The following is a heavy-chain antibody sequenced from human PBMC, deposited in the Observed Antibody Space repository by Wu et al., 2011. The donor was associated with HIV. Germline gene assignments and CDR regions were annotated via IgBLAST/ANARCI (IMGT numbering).Heavy chain of an antibody. CDR1: EAPSKTYA. J-gene: IGHJ3*02. Sequence: QVQLVQSGAEVKTPGVLGEGLLQRPLEAPSKTYAISWVRQAPGQGLEWVGWINPYNTKTNYAQKFYGRVTMTRDTSTSTAYMELRSLRSDDTAVYYCARLKEWFGDLLEAVDIWGQGTLVTVSS. CDR3: ARLKEWFGDLLEAVDI. CDR2: INPYNTKT. D-gene: IGHD3-10*01. V-gene: IGHV1-18*01.